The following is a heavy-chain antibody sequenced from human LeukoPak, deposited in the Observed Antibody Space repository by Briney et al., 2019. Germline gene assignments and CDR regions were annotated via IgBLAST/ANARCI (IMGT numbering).Heavy chain of an antibody. CDR2: ISSSGSTI. CDR3: ARERPEIDY. CDR1: GFTFSRYE. J-gene: IGHJ4*02. V-gene: IGHV3-48*03. Sequence: GGSLRLSCAASGFTFSRYEMNWVRQAPGKGLEWVSYISSSGSTIYYADSVKGRFTIPRDNAKNSLYLQMNSQRAEDTAVYYCARERPEIDYWGQGTLVTVSS.